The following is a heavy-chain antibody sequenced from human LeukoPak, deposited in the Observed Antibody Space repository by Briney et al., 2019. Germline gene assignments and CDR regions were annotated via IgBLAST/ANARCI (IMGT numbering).Heavy chain of an antibody. J-gene: IGHJ4*02. Sequence: GGSLRLSCAASGFTFSSYEMNWVRQAPGKGLEWVSYISSSGSTIYYADSVKGRFTISRDNAKNSLYLQMNSLRAEDTAVYYCARDSLWFGEVATNSDYWGQGTLVTVSS. CDR1: GFTFSSYE. CDR3: ARDSLWFGEVATNSDY. CDR2: ISSSGSTI. D-gene: IGHD3-10*01. V-gene: IGHV3-48*03.